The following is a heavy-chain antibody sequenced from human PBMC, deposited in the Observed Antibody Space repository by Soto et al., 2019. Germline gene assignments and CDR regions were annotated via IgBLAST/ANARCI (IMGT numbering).Heavy chain of an antibody. CDR2: IYGGGST. CDR3: ERDRTDPGIVAAGTGATWFDP. Sequence: EVQLVESGGGLVQPGGSLRLSCAASGFTVSSNYMSWVRQAPGKGLEWVSVIYGGGSTYYADSVKGRFTISRDNSRXXLXLLXNSLRAEDTAVYYCERDRTDPGIVAAGTGATWFDPWGQGTLVTVSS. V-gene: IGHV3-66*01. D-gene: IGHD6-13*01. CDR1: GFTVSSNY. J-gene: IGHJ5*02.